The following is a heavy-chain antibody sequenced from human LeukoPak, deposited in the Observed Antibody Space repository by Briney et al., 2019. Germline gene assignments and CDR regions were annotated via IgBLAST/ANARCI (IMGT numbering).Heavy chain of an antibody. Sequence: GGSLRLSCATSGFTFSRFSFRWVRQAPGKGLEWVASIYVTGNYINYADSVKGRVTISRDNAKNSVYLQMNSLRVDDTTVYYCAREFNTIGNFDFWGQGTLVTVSS. J-gene: IGHJ4*02. CDR1: GFTFSRFS. CDR2: IYVTGNYI. CDR3: AREFNTIGNFDF. D-gene: IGHD1-14*01. V-gene: IGHV3-21*01.